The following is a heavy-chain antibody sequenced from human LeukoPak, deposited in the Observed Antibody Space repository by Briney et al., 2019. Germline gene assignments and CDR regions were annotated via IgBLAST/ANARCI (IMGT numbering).Heavy chain of an antibody. J-gene: IGHJ4*02. CDR3: AKDEQGSGVY. D-gene: IGHD1/OR15-1a*01. CDR1: GFTFSSYG. Sequence: GRSLRLPCAASGFTFSSYGMHWVRQAPGKGLEWVAVIRYDGSNKYYAASVKGRFTISRDNSKNTLYLQMNSLRAEDTAVYYCAKDEQGSGVYWGQGTLVTVSS. V-gene: IGHV3-33*06. CDR2: IRYDGSNK.